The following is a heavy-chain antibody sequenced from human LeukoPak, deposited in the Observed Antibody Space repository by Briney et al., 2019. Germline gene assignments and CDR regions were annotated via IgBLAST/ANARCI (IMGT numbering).Heavy chain of an antibody. CDR1: GVSVRSYF. Sequence: SETLSLTCTVSGVSVRSYFWSWIRQPAGKGLEWIGRIYASGSTSYNPSLKSRVTISVDTSKNQFSLKLTSVTAADTAVYYCARSAGGTFKGFRVPERGELYFDHWGQGTLVTVSS. J-gene: IGHJ4*02. D-gene: IGHD6-13*01. V-gene: IGHV4-4*07. CDR3: ARSAGGTFKGFRVPERGELYFDH. CDR2: IYASGST.